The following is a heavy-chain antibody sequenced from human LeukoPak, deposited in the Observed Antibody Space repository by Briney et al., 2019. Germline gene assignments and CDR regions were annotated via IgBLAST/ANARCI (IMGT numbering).Heavy chain of an antibody. D-gene: IGHD6-6*01. Sequence: SETLSLTCSVSGGSISSLYWSWIRQPPGKGLEWIGYIYYTGSTNYNPSLKSRVTMLVDMSKNQFSLRLSSVTAADTAVYYCARHRAYSSSSPFDYWGQGTLVTVSS. CDR1: GGSISSLY. CDR3: ARHRAYSSSSPFDY. V-gene: IGHV4-59*08. J-gene: IGHJ4*02. CDR2: IYYTGST.